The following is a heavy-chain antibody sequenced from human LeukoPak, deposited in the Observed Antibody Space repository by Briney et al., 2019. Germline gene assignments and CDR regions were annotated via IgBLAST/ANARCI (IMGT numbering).Heavy chain of an antibody. V-gene: IGHV3-64*01. J-gene: IGHJ6*03. CDR3: ARDNRAAGDYYMDV. CDR2: INNNGGST. D-gene: IGHD6-19*01. CDR1: GFTFSSYA. Sequence: GGSQRLSCAASGFTFSSYAMHWVRQAPGKGLEYVSTINNNGGSTYYASSVKGRFTISRDNSRNTLYLQLGSLRAEDMAVYYCARDNRAAGDYYMDVWGKGTTVTVSS.